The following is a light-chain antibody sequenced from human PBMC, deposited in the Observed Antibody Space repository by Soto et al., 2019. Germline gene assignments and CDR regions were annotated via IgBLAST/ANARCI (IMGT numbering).Light chain of an antibody. CDR2: GAF. Sequence: EIVLTQSPGTLSLSPGERATLSCGTSQSVSSTYLGWYQQKRGQAPRLLIYGAFNRATGIPDRFSGSGSGTDFTLTISRLEPEDFAVYYCQQYGSSPYTFGQGTKLEI. CDR3: QQYGSSPYT. J-gene: IGKJ2*01. V-gene: IGKV3-20*01. CDR1: QSVSSTY.